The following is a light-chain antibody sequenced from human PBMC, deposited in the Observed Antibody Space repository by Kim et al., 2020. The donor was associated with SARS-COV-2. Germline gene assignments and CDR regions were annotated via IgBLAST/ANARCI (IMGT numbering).Light chain of an antibody. CDR1: QSISNY. J-gene: IGKJ4*01. CDR2: AAS. Sequence: DIQMTQSPTSLSASVGDRVTITCRASQSISNYLNWYQQKPGKAPKLLIYAASSLQSGAPSRFSGSGSATDCTLTISSLQPEDFATYYCQQSHTAPLLTFGGGTKVDIK. V-gene: IGKV1-39*01. CDR3: QQSHTAPLLT.